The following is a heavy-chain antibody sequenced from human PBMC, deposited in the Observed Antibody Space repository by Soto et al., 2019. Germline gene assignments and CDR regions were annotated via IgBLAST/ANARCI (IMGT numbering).Heavy chain of an antibody. D-gene: IGHD4-4*01. CDR3: STTVTPSDYYYYYMDV. J-gene: IGHJ6*03. CDR2: IIPILGIA. V-gene: IGHV1-69*02. Sequence: ASGKVSCKASGGTFSSNTISWVRQAPGQGLEWMGRIIPILGIANYAQKYQGRVTITADKSTSTAYMELSSLRSEDTAVYYCSTTVTPSDYYYYYMDVWGKGTTVTVSS. CDR1: GGTFSSNT.